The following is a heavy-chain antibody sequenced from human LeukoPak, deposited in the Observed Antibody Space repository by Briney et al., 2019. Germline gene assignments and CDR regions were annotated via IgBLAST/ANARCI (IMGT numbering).Heavy chain of an antibody. CDR1: GFSLSTSGMC. J-gene: IGHJ4*02. CDR2: IDWDDDK. CDR3: VRSRPEYSGSPQWDFDY. V-gene: IGHV2-70*11. Sequence: ESGPTLVNPTQTLTLTCTFSGFSLSTSGMCVSWIRQPPGKALEWLARIDWDDDKYYSTSLKTRLTISKGTSKNQVVLTMTNMDPVDTATYYCVRSRPEYSGSPQWDFDYWGQGTLVTVSS. D-gene: IGHD1-26*01.